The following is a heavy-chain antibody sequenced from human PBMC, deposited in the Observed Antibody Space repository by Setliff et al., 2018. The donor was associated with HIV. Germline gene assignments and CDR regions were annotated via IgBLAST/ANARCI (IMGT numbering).Heavy chain of an antibody. CDR3: ATDCAVVGGTGSLDS. V-gene: IGHV3-7*05. CDR1: GFSFRSYA. CDR2: IKQDGSEK. D-gene: IGHD1-26*01. J-gene: IGHJ4*02. Sequence: LRLSCAASGFSFRSYAVSWVRQAPGKGLEWVANIKQDGSEKNYMDSVKGRFTISRDNAKNSLYLQMNSLRVEDMAVYYCATDCAVVGGTGSLDSWGQGTLVTVSS.